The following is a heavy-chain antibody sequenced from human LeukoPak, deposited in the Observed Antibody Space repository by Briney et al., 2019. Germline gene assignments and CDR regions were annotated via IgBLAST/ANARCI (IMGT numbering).Heavy chain of an antibody. CDR1: GFTFSGFI. Sequence: GGSLRLSCAASGFTFSGFIMNWVRQAPGKGLEWVSYISTSSSPIYYADSVKGRFTISRDNAKNSLYLQVNSLRAEDTAVYYCARGLAARRGAFDIWGQGTMVTVSS. J-gene: IGHJ3*02. D-gene: IGHD6-6*01. CDR3: ARGLAARRGAFDI. V-gene: IGHV3-48*01. CDR2: ISTSSSPI.